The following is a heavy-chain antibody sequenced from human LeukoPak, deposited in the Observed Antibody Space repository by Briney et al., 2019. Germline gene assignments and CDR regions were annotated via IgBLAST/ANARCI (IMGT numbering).Heavy chain of an antibody. D-gene: IGHD3-22*01. CDR1: GGTFSSYA. Sequence: SVKVSCKASGGTFSSYAISWVRQAPGQGVEWMGGIIPIFGTANYAQKFQGRVTITADESTSTAYMELSSLRSEDTAVYYCARVRLMYYYDSSGYYWSYWGQGTLVTVSS. CDR2: IIPIFGTA. CDR3: ARVRLMYYYDSSGYYWSY. J-gene: IGHJ4*02. V-gene: IGHV1-69*13.